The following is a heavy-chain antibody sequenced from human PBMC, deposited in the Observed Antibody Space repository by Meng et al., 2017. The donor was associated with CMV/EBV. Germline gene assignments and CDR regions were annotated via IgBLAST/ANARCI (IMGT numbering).Heavy chain of an antibody. CDR1: GGTVRRND. CDR3: ARVVSGEPDAHNDY. V-gene: IGHV3-23*01. Sequence: ADGGTVRRNDMRRVREDRGKEREGGTGISDSGGSTYYADSVKGRVTISRDKSKNALYLKMNSLRAEDTAVYYCARVVSGEPDAHNDYWGQGTLVTVSS. D-gene: IGHD3-16*01. CDR2: ISDSGGST. J-gene: IGHJ4*02.